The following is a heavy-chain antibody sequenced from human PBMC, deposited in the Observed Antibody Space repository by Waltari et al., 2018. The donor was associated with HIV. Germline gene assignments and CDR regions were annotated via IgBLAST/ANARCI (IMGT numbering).Heavy chain of an antibody. J-gene: IGHJ6*02. CDR1: GGSISSSSDY. CDR2: IYYSGST. V-gene: IGHV4-39*07. D-gene: IGHD3-3*01. CDR3: ARELAIFGVVSYYGMDV. Sequence: QLQLQESGPGLVKPSETLSLTCTVSGGSISSSSDYWGWLRQPHGKGLEWIGSIYYSGSTYYNPSLKSRVTISVDTSKNQFSLKLSSVTAADTAVYYCARELAIFGVVSYYGMDVWGQGTTVTVSS.